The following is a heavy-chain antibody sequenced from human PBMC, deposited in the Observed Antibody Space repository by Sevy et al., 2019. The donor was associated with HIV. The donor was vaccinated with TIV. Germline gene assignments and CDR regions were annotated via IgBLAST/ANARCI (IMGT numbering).Heavy chain of an antibody. CDR1: GFTFSAYA. J-gene: IGHJ1*01. CDR3: ATLRGGLYGSGYFQN. D-gene: IGHD3-10*01. CDR2: ISSSGGST. V-gene: IGHV3-23*01. Sequence: GGSLRLSCAASGFTFSAYAMSWVRQAPGKGLEWVSCISSSGGSTYYADSAKGRFSTSRDTSKNTLYLQMNSLRAEDTALYYCATLRGGLYGSGYFQNWGQGTQVTVSS.